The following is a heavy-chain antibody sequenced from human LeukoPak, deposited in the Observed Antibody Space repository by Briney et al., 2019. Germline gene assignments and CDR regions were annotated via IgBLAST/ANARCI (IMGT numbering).Heavy chain of an antibody. J-gene: IGHJ4*02. Sequence: GGSLRLSCAAAAFAFSRYGMHWVRQAPGKGLEWVAVIWDDGSNQKYADSVKGRFTISRDNSKNTLYLQMNSLRGEDTAVYYCARDPGTSWYFDYWGPGTLVPVSS. CDR3: ARDPGTSWYFDY. CDR2: IWDDGSNQ. CDR1: AFAFSRYG. V-gene: IGHV3-33*01. D-gene: IGHD2-15*01.